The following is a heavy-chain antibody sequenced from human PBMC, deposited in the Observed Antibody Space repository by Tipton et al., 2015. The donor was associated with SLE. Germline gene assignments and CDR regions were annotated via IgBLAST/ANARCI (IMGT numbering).Heavy chain of an antibody. CDR3: IPREYSGY. CDR1: GFTFTNAW. CDR2: IKSKADGGTT. Sequence: GSLRLSCTVSGFTFTNAWMSWVRQAPGKGLEWVGRIKSKADGGTTDYVAPVKGRFTMSRGDSKNTLYLQMNSLKTEDTAVYYCIPREYSGYWGQGTLVTVSS. J-gene: IGHJ4*02. V-gene: IGHV3-15*01. D-gene: IGHD5-12*01.